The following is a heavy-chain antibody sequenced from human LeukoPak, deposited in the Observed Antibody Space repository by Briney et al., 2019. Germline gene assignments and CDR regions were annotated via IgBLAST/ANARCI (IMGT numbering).Heavy chain of an antibody. CDR1: GGSISSSDW. D-gene: IGHD1-26*01. Sequence: EASETLSLTCAVSGGSISSSDWWSWVRQPPGKGLEWIGSIYHSGSTYYNPSLKSRVTISVDTSKNQFALKLSSVTAADTAVYYCARGVGSLRREDYWGQGTLVTVSS. CDR2: IYHSGST. J-gene: IGHJ4*02. CDR3: ARGVGSLRREDY. V-gene: IGHV4-4*02.